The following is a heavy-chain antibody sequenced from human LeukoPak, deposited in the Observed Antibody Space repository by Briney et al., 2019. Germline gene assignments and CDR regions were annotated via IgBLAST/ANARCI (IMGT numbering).Heavy chain of an antibody. D-gene: IGHD3-22*01. J-gene: IGHJ4*02. V-gene: IGHV1-24*01. CDR1: GSTLTDFS. CDR2: FDREDGET. Sequence: ASVKVSCKVSGSTLTDFSIHWVRQAPGKGLEWMGGFDREDGETIYAQKFQGRVTMTEDTSTNTPYMELSSLTSEDTAVYCCSTAGLYDSSGSIDHWGQGTLVTVSS. CDR3: STAGLYDSSGSIDH.